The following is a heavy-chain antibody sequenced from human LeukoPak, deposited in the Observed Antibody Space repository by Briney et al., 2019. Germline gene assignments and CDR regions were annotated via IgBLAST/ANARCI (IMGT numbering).Heavy chain of an antibody. CDR3: ARVWVRGVIGWFDP. D-gene: IGHD3-10*01. CDR1: GGSISSGSYY. J-gene: IGHJ5*02. V-gene: IGHV4-61*02. Sequence: SETQSLTCTVSGGSISSGSYYWSWIRQPAGKGLEWIGRIYTSGSTNYNPSLKSRVTISVDTSKNQFSLKLSSVTAADTAVYYCARVWVRGVIGWFDPWGQGTLVTVSS. CDR2: IYTSGST.